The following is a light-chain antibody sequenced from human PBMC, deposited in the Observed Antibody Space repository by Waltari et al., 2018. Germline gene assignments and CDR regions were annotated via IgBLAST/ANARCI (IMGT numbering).Light chain of an antibody. J-gene: IGLJ3*02. CDR1: SGPVPYNYF. Sequence: QTVVTQAPSFSVSPGGTGTLTCGLSSGPVPYNYFPLWFQQTPGPAPRTLIYSTNTRSSGVSDRFSGSILGNKAALTITGAQANDESDYYCVLYVGGGSWVFGGGTKLTVL. CDR3: VLYVGGGSWV. V-gene: IGLV8-61*01. CDR2: STN.